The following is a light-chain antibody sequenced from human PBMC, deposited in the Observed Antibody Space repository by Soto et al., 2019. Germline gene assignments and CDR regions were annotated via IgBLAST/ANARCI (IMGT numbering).Light chain of an antibody. V-gene: IGKV1-8*01. Sequence: IRMTQSPSSFSASTGDRVTITCRASQGISSYLAWYQQKPGKAPKLLIYAASTLQSGVPSRFSGSGSGTDFTLTISCLQPEDFATYYCQQYYSYPRTFGQGTKVEIK. CDR2: AAS. CDR1: QGISSY. CDR3: QQYYSYPRT. J-gene: IGKJ1*01.